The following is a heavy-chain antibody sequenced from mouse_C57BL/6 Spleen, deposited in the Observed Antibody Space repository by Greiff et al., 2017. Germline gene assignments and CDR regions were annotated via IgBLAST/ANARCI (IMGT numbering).Heavy chain of an antibody. CDR1: GYTFTGYW. CDR2: ILPGSGST. CDR3: ARYYYGSSNYFDY. D-gene: IGHD1-1*01. Sequence: VQLVESGAELMKPGASVKLSCKATGYTFTGYWIEWVKQRPGHGLEWIGEILPGSGSTNNNEKFKGKATFTADTSSNTAYMQLSSLTTEDSAIYYCARYYYGSSNYFDYWGQGTTLTVSS. J-gene: IGHJ2*01. V-gene: IGHV1-9*01.